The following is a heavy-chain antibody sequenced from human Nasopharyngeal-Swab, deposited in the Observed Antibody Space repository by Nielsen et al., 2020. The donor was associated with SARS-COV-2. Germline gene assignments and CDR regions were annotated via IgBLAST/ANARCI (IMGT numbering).Heavy chain of an antibody. J-gene: IGHJ4*02. CDR3: ARGDSIWY. CDR1: GFTFSSYS. Sequence: GESLKISCAASGFTFSSYSMNWVRQAPGKGLEWVANIKQDGSEKYYVDSVKGRFTISRDNAKNSLYLQMNSLRAEDTAVYYCARGDSIWYWGQGTLVTVSS. CDR2: IKQDGSEK. V-gene: IGHV3-7*01. D-gene: IGHD2-21*02.